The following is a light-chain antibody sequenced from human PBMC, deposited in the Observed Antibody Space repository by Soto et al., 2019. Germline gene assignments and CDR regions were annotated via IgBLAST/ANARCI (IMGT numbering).Light chain of an antibody. V-gene: IGLV1-44*01. CDR3: AAWDDSLNGYV. Sequence: QSVLTQAPSASETPGQRVTISCSGRSSNIGRNSISWYQQFPGTAPKLLIYNTNQRPAGVPDRFSGSKSGTSASLAIRGLQSDDEADYYCAAWDDSLNGYVFGTGTMVTVL. CDR2: NTN. CDR1: SSNIGRNS. J-gene: IGLJ1*01.